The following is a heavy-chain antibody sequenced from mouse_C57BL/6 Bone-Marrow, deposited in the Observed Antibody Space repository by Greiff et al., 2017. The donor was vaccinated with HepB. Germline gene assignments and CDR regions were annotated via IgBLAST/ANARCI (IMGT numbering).Heavy chain of an antibody. Sequence: EVQLVESGGDLVKPGGSLKLSCAASGFTFSSYGMSWVRQTPDKRLEWVATISSGGSYTYYPDSVKGRFTISRDNAKNTLYLQMSSLKSEDTAMYYCARRGYYGSSYRAFAYWGQGTLVTVSA. V-gene: IGHV5-6*01. CDR2: ISSGGSYT. J-gene: IGHJ3*01. CDR1: GFTFSSYG. D-gene: IGHD1-1*01. CDR3: ARRGYYGSSYRAFAY.